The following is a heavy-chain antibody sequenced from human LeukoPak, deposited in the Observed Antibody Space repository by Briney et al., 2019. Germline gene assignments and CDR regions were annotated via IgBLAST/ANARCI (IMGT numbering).Heavy chain of an antibody. V-gene: IGHV4-34*01. D-gene: IGHD2-2*01. J-gene: IGHJ4*02. CDR3: ARGRRSTSQGYFDY. CDR1: GGSFSGYY. CDR2: INHSGST. Sequence: PSETLSLTCAVYGGSFSGYYWSWIRQPPGKGLEWIGEINHSGSTNYNPSLKSRVTISVDTSKNQFSLKLSSVTAADTAVYYCARGRRSTSQGYFDYWGQGTLVTVSS.